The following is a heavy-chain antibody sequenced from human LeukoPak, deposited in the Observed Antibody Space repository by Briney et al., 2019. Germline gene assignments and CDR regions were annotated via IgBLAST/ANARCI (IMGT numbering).Heavy chain of an antibody. CDR3: AKGSGVRKGAFDI. D-gene: IGHD3-22*01. CDR2: ISSSSSYI. Sequence: GGSLRLSCAASGFTFSSYSMNWVRQAPGKGLEWVSSISSSSSYIYYADSVKGRFTISRDNAKNSLYLQMNSLRAEDTAVYYCAKGSGVRKGAFDIWGQGTMVTVSS. CDR1: GFTFSSYS. J-gene: IGHJ3*02. V-gene: IGHV3-21*01.